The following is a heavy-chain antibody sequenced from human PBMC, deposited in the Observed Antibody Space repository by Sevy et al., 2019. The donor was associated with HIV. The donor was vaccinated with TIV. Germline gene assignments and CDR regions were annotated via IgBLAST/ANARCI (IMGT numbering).Heavy chain of an antibody. CDR3: AGENAWGRGYS. CDR2: IYYNGHI. V-gene: IGHV4-59*08. Sequence: SETLSLTCTVSGGSITSLYWNWIRQPPGKGLEWIANIYYNGHINYNPSLKSRVTLSLDTYKNQFSLRLNSVTAADTAMYYCAGENAWGRGYSWGQGTLVTVSS. CDR1: GGSITSLY. J-gene: IGHJ4*02. D-gene: IGHD1-26*01.